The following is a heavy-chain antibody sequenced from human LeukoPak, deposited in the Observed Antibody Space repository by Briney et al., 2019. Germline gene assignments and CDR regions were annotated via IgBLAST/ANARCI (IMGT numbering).Heavy chain of an antibody. D-gene: IGHD5-12*01. J-gene: IGHJ4*02. Sequence: PSETLSLTCTVSGGSISTYYWSWIRQPPGKGLEWIGYIHYSGTTNYNPSLKNRVTISLDTSKNQFSLNLSSVTAADTAVYYCARMGGYSGYATHWGQGTLLTVSS. CDR2: IHYSGTT. CDR1: GGSISTYY. V-gene: IGHV4-59*08. CDR3: ARMGGYSGYATH.